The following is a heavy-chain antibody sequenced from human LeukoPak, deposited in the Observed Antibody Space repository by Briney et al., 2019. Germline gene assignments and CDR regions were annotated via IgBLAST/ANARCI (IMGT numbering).Heavy chain of an antibody. V-gene: IGHV4-59*01. CDR1: GGSISSYY. J-gene: IGHJ4*02. CDR2: IYYSGST. CDR3: ARDSYSSSWGLDY. Sequence: SETLSLTCTVSGGSISSYYWTWIRQPPGKGLEWIGYIYYSGSTNYNPSLKSRVTISVDTSKNQFSLKLSSVTAADTAVYYCARDSYSSSWGLDYWGQGTLVTVSS. D-gene: IGHD6-13*01.